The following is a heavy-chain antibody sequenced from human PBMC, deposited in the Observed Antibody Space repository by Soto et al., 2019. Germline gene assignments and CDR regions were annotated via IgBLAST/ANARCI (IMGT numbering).Heavy chain of an antibody. CDR3: CVVKRLDQYSTSGYWFDP. CDR1: GFTFSHAW. V-gene: IGHV3-15*01. D-gene: IGHD2-15*01. J-gene: IGHJ5*02. CDR2: IKSKAHGETK. Sequence: GGSLRLSCAASGFTFSHAWMSWVRQAPGKGLEWVGRIKSKAHGETKDYGAPVRGRFTISRDDAKDTLYLQMNSLRIEDTAVYYCCVVKRLDQYSTSGYWFDPWGLGTLVTVSS.